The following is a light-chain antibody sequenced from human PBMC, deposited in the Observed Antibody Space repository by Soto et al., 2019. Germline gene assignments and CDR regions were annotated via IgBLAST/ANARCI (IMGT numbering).Light chain of an antibody. CDR1: QSVSSNY. CDR3: QQYGTSPGIT. Sequence: EIGLTQSPGTLSLSPGERATLSCRASQSVSSNYLAWYQQKPGQAPRLLMYVASSRATGIPDRFSGSGSGTDFTLIISRLEPEDFAVYYCQQYGTSPGITFGQGTRLEIK. J-gene: IGKJ5*01. V-gene: IGKV3-20*01. CDR2: VAS.